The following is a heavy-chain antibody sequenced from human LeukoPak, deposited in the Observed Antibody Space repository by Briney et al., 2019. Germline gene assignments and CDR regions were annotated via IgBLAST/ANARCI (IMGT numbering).Heavy chain of an antibody. V-gene: IGHV1-46*01. D-gene: IGHD3-10*01. Sequence: ASVKVSCKASGYTFSSYYMHWVRQAPGQGLEWIATINPSGGSTSYAQKFQGRVTMTRDTSTSTVYMELSSLRSEDTAVYYCARDLTMVRGGYGDVWGQGTTVTVSS. CDR3: ARDLTMVRGGYGDV. CDR1: GYTFSSYY. CDR2: INPSGGST. J-gene: IGHJ6*02.